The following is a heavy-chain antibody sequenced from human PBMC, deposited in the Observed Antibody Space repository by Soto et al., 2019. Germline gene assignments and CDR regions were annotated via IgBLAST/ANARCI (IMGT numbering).Heavy chain of an antibody. CDR2: FDPEDGER. D-gene: IGHD2-15*01. CDR1: GYTLTELS. CDR3: ARGLTNLGIWTCLDP. V-gene: IGHV1-24*01. J-gene: IGHJ5*02. Sequence: ASVKVSCKGSGYTLTELSIHWVRQAPGKGLEWMGAFDPEDGERIYAQKFQGRVTLTEDTSTDTAYMELSSLTSEDTAVYYCARGLTNLGIWTCLDPWGQ.